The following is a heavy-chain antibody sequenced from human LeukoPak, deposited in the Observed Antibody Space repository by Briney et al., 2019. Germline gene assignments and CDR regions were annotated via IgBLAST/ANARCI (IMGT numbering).Heavy chain of an antibody. CDR2: ISGSGGST. D-gene: IGHD3-10*01. CDR3: AARITMVRGVILNY. V-gene: IGHV3-23*01. CDR1: GFTFSSYA. J-gene: IGHJ4*02. Sequence: GGSLRLSCAASGFTFSSYAMSWVRQAPGKGLEWVSAISGSGGSTYYADSVKGRFTISRDNSKTTLYLQMNSLRAEDTAVYYCAARITMVRGVILNYWGQGTLVTVSS.